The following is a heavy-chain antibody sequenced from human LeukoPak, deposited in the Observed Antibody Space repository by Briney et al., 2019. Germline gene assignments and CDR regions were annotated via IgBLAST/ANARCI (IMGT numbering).Heavy chain of an antibody. Sequence: ASVKVSCKASGGTFSSYAISWVRQAPGHGLEWMGGIILILGTAKYAQKFQGRVTITADESTSTAYMELSSLRSEDTAVYYCARATVTTFNWFDPWGQGTLVTVSS. CDR2: IILILGTA. V-gene: IGHV1-69*13. CDR1: GGTFSSYA. CDR3: ARATVTTFNWFDP. D-gene: IGHD4-17*01. J-gene: IGHJ5*02.